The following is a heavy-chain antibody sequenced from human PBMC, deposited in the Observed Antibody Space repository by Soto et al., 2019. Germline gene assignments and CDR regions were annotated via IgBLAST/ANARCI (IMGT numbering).Heavy chain of an antibody. Sequence: VKVACKGSGYAFTIYLVSWVRQAPGQGLEWMGWISAYNGNTNYAQKLQGRVTMTTDTSTSTAYMELRSLRSDDTAVYYCAREQVSLDPWGQGTLVTVSS. J-gene: IGHJ5*02. CDR1: GYAFTIYL. CDR2: ISAYNGNT. V-gene: IGHV1-18*01. CDR3: AREQVSLDP.